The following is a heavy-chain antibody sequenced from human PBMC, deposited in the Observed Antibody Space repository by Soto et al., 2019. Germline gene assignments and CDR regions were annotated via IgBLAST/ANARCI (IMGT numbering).Heavy chain of an antibody. Sequence: QVQLVESGGGVVQPGRSLRLSCAASGFTFSSSAMQWVRQAPGKGLEWVAGIRYDGSKKYYADSVKGRLTIYRDNSKNTLYLQMDSLRADDTAVYYCAKDNRDYGDHENAFDIWGQGTMVTVSS. CDR1: GFTFSSSA. D-gene: IGHD4-17*01. CDR2: IRYDGSKK. J-gene: IGHJ3*02. CDR3: AKDNRDYGDHENAFDI. V-gene: IGHV3-30*18.